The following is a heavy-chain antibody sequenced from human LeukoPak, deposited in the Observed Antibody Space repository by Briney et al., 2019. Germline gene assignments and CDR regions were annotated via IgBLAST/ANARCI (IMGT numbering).Heavy chain of an antibody. V-gene: IGHV3-7*01. J-gene: IGHJ4*02. CDR1: GLTVSSHY. Sequence: GGSLRLSCAASGLTVSSHYMSWVRQAPGKGLEWVANIKQDGSEKYYVDSVKGRFTISRDNAKNSLYLQMNSLRAEDTAVYYCARDYPGSYLYWGQGTLVTVSS. CDR2: IKQDGSEK. CDR3: ARDYPGSYLY. D-gene: IGHD1-26*01.